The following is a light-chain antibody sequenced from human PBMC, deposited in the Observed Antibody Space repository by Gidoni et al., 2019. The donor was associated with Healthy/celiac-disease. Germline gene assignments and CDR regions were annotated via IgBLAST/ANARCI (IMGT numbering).Light chain of an antibody. J-gene: IGKJ3*01. CDR1: QSVSSSY. CDR2: GAS. Sequence: EIVLTPSPGTLSLSPGERAPLSCRASQSVSSSYLAWYQQKPGQAPRLLIYGASSRATGIPDRFSGSGSVTDFTLTISRLEPEDFAVYYCQQYGSSLFTFGPGTKVDIK. CDR3: QQYGSSLFT. V-gene: IGKV3-20*01.